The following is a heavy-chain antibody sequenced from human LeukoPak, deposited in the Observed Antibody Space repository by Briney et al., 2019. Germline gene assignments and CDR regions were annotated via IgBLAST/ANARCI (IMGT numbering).Heavy chain of an antibody. CDR3: ARAKDSYGYSGFDY. V-gene: IGHV1-18*01. Sequence: GASVKVSCKASGYTFTSYGISWVRQAPGQGLEWMGWISAYNGNTNYAQKLQGRVTMTTDTSTSTAYMELRSLRSDDTAVYCCARAKDSYGYSGFDYWGQGTLVTVSS. J-gene: IGHJ4*02. D-gene: IGHD5-18*01. CDR2: ISAYNGNT. CDR1: GYTFTSYG.